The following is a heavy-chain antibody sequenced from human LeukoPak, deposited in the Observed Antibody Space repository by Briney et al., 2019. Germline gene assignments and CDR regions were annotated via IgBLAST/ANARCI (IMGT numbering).Heavy chain of an antibody. CDR1: GGTFSSYA. V-gene: IGHV1-69*13. D-gene: IGHD3-9*01. CDR3: ARGSPDILTGDY. J-gene: IGHJ4*02. CDR2: IIPIFGTA. Sequence: GASVKVSCKASGGTFSSYAISWVRQAPGQGLEWMGGIIPIFGTANYAQKFQGRVTVTADESTSTAYMELSSLRSEDTAVYYCARGSPDILTGDYWGQGTLVTVSS.